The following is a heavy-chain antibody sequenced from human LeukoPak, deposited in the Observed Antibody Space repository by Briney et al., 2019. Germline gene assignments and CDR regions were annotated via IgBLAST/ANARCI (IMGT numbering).Heavy chain of an antibody. Sequence: SETLSLTCTVSGGSISSGGYYWSWIRQHPGKGLEWIGYIYYSGSTYYNPSLKSRVTISVDTSKNQFSLKLSSVTAADTAVYFCARAPTRLRWAFDIWGQGTMVTVSS. J-gene: IGHJ3*02. V-gene: IGHV4-31*03. CDR2: IYYSGST. CDR1: GGSISSGGYY. CDR3: ARAPTRLRWAFDI. D-gene: IGHD4-17*01.